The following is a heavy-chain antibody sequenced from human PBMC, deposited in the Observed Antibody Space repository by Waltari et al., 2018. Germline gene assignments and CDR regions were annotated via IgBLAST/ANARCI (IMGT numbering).Heavy chain of an antibody. V-gene: IGHV1-69*14. CDR3: ARDQEQWLVPWFDP. CDR1: GGPFSSYA. CDR2: IIPIFGTA. D-gene: IGHD6-19*01. Sequence: QVQLVQSGAEVKKPGSSVKVSCKASGGPFSSYAISWVRPAPGQGLEWMGGIIPIFGTANYAQKFQGRVTITADKSTSTAYMELSSLRSEDTAVYYCARDQEQWLVPWFDPWGQGTLVTVSS. J-gene: IGHJ5*02.